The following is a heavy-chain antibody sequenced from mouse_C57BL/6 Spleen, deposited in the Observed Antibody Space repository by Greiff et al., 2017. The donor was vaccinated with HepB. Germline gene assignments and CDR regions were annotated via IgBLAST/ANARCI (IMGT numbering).Heavy chain of an antibody. Sequence: VQLQQSGPELVKPGASVKISCKASGYAFSSSWMNWVKQRPGKGLEWIGRIYPGDGDTNYNGKFKGKATLTADKSSSTAYMQLSSLTSEDSAVDFCARATTVDYWGQGTTLTVSS. J-gene: IGHJ2*01. V-gene: IGHV1-82*01. CDR3: ARATTVDY. CDR2: IYPGDGDT. CDR1: GYAFSSSW. D-gene: IGHD1-1*01.